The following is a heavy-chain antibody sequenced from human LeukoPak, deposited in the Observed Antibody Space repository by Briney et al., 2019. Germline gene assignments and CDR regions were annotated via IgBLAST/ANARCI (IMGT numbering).Heavy chain of an antibody. J-gene: IGHJ6*03. V-gene: IGHV1-2*02. Sequence: ASVKVSCKASGYTFTGYYMHWVRQAPGQGLEWMGWINPNSGGTNYAQKFQGRVTMTRDTSISTAYMELSRLRSDDTAVYYCARMYSSGWYYYYYYMDVWGKGTTVTVSS. CDR1: GYTFTGYY. D-gene: IGHD6-19*01. CDR3: ARMYSSGWYYYYYYMDV. CDR2: INPNSGGT.